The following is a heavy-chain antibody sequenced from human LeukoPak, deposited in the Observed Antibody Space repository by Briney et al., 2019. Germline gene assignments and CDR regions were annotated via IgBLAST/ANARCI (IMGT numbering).Heavy chain of an antibody. CDR1: GFTFSRYS. CDR2: ISGSGGST. V-gene: IGHV3-23*01. Sequence: PGGSLRLSCAASGFTFSRYSMNWVRQAPGKGLELVSAISGSGGSTYYADSVKGRFTISRDNSKNTLYLQMNSLRAEDTAVYYCAKSTTPLLQRRPYYMDVWGKGTTVTVSS. D-gene: IGHD3-22*01. CDR3: AKSTTPLLQRRPYYMDV. J-gene: IGHJ6*03.